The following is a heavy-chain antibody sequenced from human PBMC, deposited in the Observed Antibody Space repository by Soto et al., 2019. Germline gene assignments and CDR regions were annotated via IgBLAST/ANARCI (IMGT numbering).Heavy chain of an antibody. Sequence: GSSVKVSCKASGGTFSSYAISWVRQAPGQGLEWMGGIIPIFGTANYAQKFQGRVTITADESTSTAYMELSSLRSEDTAVYYCAREAVVPAAPYYYYHYGMDVWGQGTTVTVSS. CDR2: IIPIFGTA. CDR3: AREAVVPAAPYYYYHYGMDV. D-gene: IGHD2-2*01. V-gene: IGHV1-69*13. CDR1: GGTFSSYA. J-gene: IGHJ6*02.